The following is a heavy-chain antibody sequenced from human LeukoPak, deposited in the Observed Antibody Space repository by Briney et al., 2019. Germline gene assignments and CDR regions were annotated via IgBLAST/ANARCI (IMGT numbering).Heavy chain of an antibody. CDR3: ATVVATYYYYYGMDV. CDR2: INHSGST. D-gene: IGHD2-2*01. J-gene: IGHJ6*02. CDR1: GGSFSGYY. V-gene: IGHV4-34*01. Sequence: SEALSLTCAVYGGSFSGYYWSWIRQPPGKGLEWIGEINHSGSTNYNPSLKSRVTISVDTSKNQFSLKLSSVTAADTAVYYCATVVATYYYYYGMDVWGQGTTVTVSS.